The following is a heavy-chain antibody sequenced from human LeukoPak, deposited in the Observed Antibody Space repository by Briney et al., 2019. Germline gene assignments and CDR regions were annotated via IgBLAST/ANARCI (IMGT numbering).Heavy chain of an antibody. D-gene: IGHD6-13*01. CDR3: ARGGGDSGRSQDFDH. Sequence: SETLSLTCTVSGGSITRYYWNWIRQPPGKGLEWIGYIHYSGITNYNPSLESRVTISVDTSKNQFSLKLSSVTAADTAIYYCARGGGDSGRSQDFDHWGQGALVTVPS. J-gene: IGHJ4*02. CDR1: GGSITRYY. CDR2: IHYSGIT. V-gene: IGHV4-59*01.